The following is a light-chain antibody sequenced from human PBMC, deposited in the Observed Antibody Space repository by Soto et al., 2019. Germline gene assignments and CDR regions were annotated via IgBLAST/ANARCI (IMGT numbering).Light chain of an antibody. CDR1: QSIRSPF. Sequence: EIVLTQSPATLSLSPGERATLSCRASQSIRSPFLAWYQQKPGQAPRLFIHGASSRATGIPDRFSGSGSGTHFTLTITTLQPDHFPLYYSRSHPSTFGQ. J-gene: IGKJ5*01. V-gene: IGKV3D-20*02. CDR2: GAS. CDR3: RSHPST.